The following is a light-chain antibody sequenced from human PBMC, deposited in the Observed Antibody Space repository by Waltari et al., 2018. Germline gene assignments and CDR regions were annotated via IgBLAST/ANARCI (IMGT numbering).Light chain of an antibody. CDR1: PDNSRF. Sequence: DIQLTQSPSFLSASTGDTVTITCRASPDNSRFLAWYQQKSGKAPKLLISAASTLQRGVPFRFSGSVSGTEFSLTISGLHPEDFATYYCQHINTYPWTFGQGTKVQIK. CDR2: AAS. CDR3: QHINTYPWT. V-gene: IGKV1-9*01. J-gene: IGKJ1*01.